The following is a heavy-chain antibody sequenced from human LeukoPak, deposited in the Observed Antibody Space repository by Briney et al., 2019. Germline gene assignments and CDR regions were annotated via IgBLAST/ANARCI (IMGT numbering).Heavy chain of an antibody. CDR2: INHSGST. V-gene: IGHV4-34*01. Sequence: SETLSLTCAVYGGSFSGYYWSWIRQPPGKGLEWIGEINHSGSTNYNPSLKSRVTISVDTSKNQFSLKLSSVTAADTAVYYCARDAGGYDEGSWFDYWGQGTLVTVSS. CDR3: ARDAGGYDEGSWFDY. J-gene: IGHJ4*02. D-gene: IGHD5-12*01. CDR1: GGSFSGYY.